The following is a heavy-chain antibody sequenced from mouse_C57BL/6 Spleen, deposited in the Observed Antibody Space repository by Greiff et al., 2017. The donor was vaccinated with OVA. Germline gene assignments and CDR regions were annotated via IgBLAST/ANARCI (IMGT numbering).Heavy chain of an antibody. CDR2: IYPGDGDT. V-gene: IGHV1-80*01. CDR3: ARYYYGSSYRPAWFAY. CDR1: GYAFSSYW. J-gene: IGHJ3*01. D-gene: IGHD1-1*01. Sequence: VKLQESGAELVKPGASVKISCKASGYAFSSYWMNWVKQRPGKGLEWIGQIYPGDGDTNYNGKFKGKATLTADKSSSTAYMQLSSLISEDSAVYFCARYYYGSSYRPAWFAYWGQGTLVTVSA.